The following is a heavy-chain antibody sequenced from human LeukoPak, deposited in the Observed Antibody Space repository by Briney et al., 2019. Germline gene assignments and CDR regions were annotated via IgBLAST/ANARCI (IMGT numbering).Heavy chain of an antibody. CDR1: GFTSSNAW. CDR2: IKCKTDGATK. J-gene: IGHJ6*03. D-gene: IGHD3-10*01. CDR3: TTDRGDYGSGSYEIYYYYMDV. Sequence: GESLRLXCAASGFTSSNAWVGWVRQAPGKGLGSVGRIKCKTDGATKAYAAPVKGRFTISRDDSKNTLYLQMNSLKTEDTAVYYCTTDRGDYGSGSYEIYYYYMDVWGKGTTATVSS. V-gene: IGHV3-15*01.